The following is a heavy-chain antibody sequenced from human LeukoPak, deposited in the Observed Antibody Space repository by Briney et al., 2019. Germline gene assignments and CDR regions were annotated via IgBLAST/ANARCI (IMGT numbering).Heavy chain of an antibody. D-gene: IGHD4-17*01. Sequence: GGSLRLSCAASGFTFSSYAMSWVRQAPGKGLEWVSAISGSGGSTYYADSVKGRYTISRDNSKNTLYLQMNSLRAEDTAVYYCAKDAGSVTTWGQGDYWGQGTLVTVSS. CDR2: ISGSGGST. J-gene: IGHJ4*02. CDR3: AKDAGSVTTWGQGDY. V-gene: IGHV3-23*01. CDR1: GFTFSSYA.